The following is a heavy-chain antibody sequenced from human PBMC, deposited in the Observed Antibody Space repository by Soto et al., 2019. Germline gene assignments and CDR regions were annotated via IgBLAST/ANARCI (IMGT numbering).Heavy chain of an antibody. D-gene: IGHD1-7*01. CDR1: GFTFSIND. CDR2: ISNDGNNK. CDR3: AKDHQTYNWDYLFDS. J-gene: IGHJ4*02. Sequence: GGSLRLSCAASGFTFSINDMHWVRQAPGRGLEWVAVISNDGNNKYYADSVKGRFTLARDNSKNMVYLQMDSLRVEDTAVYYCAKDHQTYNWDYLFDSWGPGTLVTVSS. V-gene: IGHV3-30*18.